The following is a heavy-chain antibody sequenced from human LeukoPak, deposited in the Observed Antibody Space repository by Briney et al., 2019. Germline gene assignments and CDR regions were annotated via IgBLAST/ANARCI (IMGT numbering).Heavy chain of an antibody. V-gene: IGHV1-58*02. D-gene: IGHD1-26*01. CDR1: GFTFTSSA. J-gene: IGHJ4*02. CDR3: AALGSNSGSYIEFDY. Sequence: GASVKVSCKASGFTFTSSAMQWVRQARGQRLEWIGWIVVGSGNTNYAQKFQERVTITRDMSTSTAYMELSSLRSEDTAVYYRAALGSNSGSYIEFDYWGQGTLVTVSS. CDR2: IVVGSGNT.